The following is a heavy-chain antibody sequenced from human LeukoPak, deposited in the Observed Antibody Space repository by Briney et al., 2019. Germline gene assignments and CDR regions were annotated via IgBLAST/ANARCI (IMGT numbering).Heavy chain of an antibody. J-gene: IGHJ4*02. CDR3: ANSGGHTYYYGSGSYAKYYFDY. CDR1: GGTFSSYA. CDR2: IIPIFGTA. D-gene: IGHD3-10*01. Sequence: GSSVKVSCKASGGTFSSYAISWVRQAPGQGLEWMGGIIPIFGTANYAQKFQGRVTITADESTSTAYMELSSLRSEDTAVYYCANSGGHTYYYGSGSYAKYYFDYWGQGTLVTVSS. V-gene: IGHV1-69*01.